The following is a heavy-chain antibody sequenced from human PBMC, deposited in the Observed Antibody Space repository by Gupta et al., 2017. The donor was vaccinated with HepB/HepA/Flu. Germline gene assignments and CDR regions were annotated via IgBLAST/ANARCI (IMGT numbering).Heavy chain of an antibody. CDR2: INHSGST. CDR3: ARLNCSSTSCYLDAFGI. V-gene: IGHV4-34*01. J-gene: IGHJ3*02. CDR1: GGSFSGYY. Sequence: QVQLPQWGAGLLKPSETLSLTCAVYGGSFSGYYWGWIRQPPGKGLDWIGEINHSGSTNYNPSLKRRVTRSVDTSKNQFSLKLSSVTAADTAVYYCARLNCSSTSCYLDAFGIWGQGTMVTVSS. D-gene: IGHD2-2*01.